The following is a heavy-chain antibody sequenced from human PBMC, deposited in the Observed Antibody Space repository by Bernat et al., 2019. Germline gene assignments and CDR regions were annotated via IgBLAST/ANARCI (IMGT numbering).Heavy chain of an antibody. D-gene: IGHD3-10*01. CDR1: GFTFSSYA. Sequence: QVQLVESGGGVVQPGGSLRLSCAASGFTFSSYAIHWVRQAPGKGLAWVTFISYDGSIKYYADSVKGRFTIARDNSKSTLYLQMNSLRVEDTAVYYCARDLSMGYATDYWGQGTLVTVSS. J-gene: IGHJ4*02. CDR3: ARDLSMGYATDY. CDR2: ISYDGSIK. V-gene: IGHV3-30-3*01.